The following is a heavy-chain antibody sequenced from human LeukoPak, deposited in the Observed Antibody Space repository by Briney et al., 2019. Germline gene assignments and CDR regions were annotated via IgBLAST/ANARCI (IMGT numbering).Heavy chain of an antibody. J-gene: IGHJ6*04. CDR3: AELGITMIGGV. D-gene: IGHD3-10*02. CDR2: ISSSGSTI. CDR1: GFTFSTYS. V-gene: IGHV3-48*04. Sequence: GGSLRLSCAASGFTFSTYSMNWVRQAPGKGLEWVSYISSSGSTIYYADSVKGRFTVSRDNAKNSLYLQMNSLRAEDTAVYYCAELGITMIGGVWGKGTTVTISS.